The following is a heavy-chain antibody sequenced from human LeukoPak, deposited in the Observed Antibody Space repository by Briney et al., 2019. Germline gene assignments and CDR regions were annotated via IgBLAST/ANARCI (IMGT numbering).Heavy chain of an antibody. J-gene: IGHJ4*02. D-gene: IGHD3-9*01. V-gene: IGHV3-30-3*01. CDR3: ARVPYYDILTGYFGY. Sequence: GRSLRLSCAASGFTFSSYAMHWVRQAPGKGLEWVAVISYDGSNKYYADSVKGRFTISRDNSKNTLYLQMNSLRAEDTAVYYCARVPYYDILTGYFGYWGQGTLVTVSS. CDR2: ISYDGSNK. CDR1: GFTFSSYA.